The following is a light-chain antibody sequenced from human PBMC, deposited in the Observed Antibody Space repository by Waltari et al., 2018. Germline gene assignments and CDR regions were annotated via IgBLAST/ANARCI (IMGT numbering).Light chain of an antibody. V-gene: IGKV1-33*01. CDR2: DAS. CDR3: QQYDNLPPYT. Sequence: DIQMTQSPSSLSASVGDRVTITCQASQDISNYLNWYQQKPGKAPKLLIYDASNLETGVASRFSGSGSGTEFTFTISSLQPEDIATYYCQQYDNLPPYTFGQGTKLEIK. CDR1: QDISNY. J-gene: IGKJ2*01.